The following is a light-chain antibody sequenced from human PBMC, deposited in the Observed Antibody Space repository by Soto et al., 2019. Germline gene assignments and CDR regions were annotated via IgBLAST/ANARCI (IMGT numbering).Light chain of an antibody. Sequence: EIVLTQSPGTLSLSPGERATLSCRASQSVSSSYLAWYQQKHGQAPSLXIYGASRRATGIPDRFSGSGSGTEFTLTISRLEPEDFEVYYCQQYDSSPITFGQGTRLEI. CDR2: GAS. CDR3: QQYDSSPIT. J-gene: IGKJ5*01. CDR1: QSVSSSY. V-gene: IGKV3-20*01.